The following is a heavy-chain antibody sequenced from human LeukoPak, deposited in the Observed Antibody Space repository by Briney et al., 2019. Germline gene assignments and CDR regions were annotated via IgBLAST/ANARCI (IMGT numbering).Heavy chain of an antibody. CDR3: AKAPYYYDSSGYYERYHFDY. V-gene: IGHV3-9*01. D-gene: IGHD3-22*01. CDR2: ISWNSGSI. Sequence: PGRSLRLSCAASGFTFDDYAMHWVRPAPGKGLEWVSGISWNSGSIGYADSVKGRFTISRDNAKNSLYLKMNSLRAEDTALYYWAKAPYYYDSSGYYERYHFDYWGQGTLVTVSS. CDR1: GFTFDDYA. J-gene: IGHJ4*02.